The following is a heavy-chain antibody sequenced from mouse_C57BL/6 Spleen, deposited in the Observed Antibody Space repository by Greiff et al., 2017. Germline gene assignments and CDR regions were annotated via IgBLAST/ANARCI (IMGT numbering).Heavy chain of an antibody. V-gene: IGHV1-15*01. CDR2: IDPETGGT. D-gene: IGHD1-1*01. CDR3: AWGDGSSYAY. J-gene: IGHJ3*01. CDR1: GYTFTDYE. Sequence: VQLLQSGAELVRPGASVTLSCKASGYTFTDYEMHWVKQTPVHGLEWIGAIDPETGGTAYNQKFKGKAILTADKSSSTAYMELRSLTSEDSAVYYCAWGDGSSYAYWGQGTLVTVAA.